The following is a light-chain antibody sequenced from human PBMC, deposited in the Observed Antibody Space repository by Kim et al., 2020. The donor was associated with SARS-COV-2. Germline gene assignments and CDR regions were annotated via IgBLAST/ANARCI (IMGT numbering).Light chain of an antibody. CDR2: ADT. CDR1: SSNSGAGNS. J-gene: IGLJ3*02. Sequence: RAPTSSPGSSSNSGAGNSVHWYQHLPQTAPTLLIFADTNRPSGVPDRFSASKSSIAVSLAISGLQAEDEGTYYCQSYDTRVNSRVFGRGTQLTVL. V-gene: IGLV1-40*01. CDR3: QSYDTRVNSRV.